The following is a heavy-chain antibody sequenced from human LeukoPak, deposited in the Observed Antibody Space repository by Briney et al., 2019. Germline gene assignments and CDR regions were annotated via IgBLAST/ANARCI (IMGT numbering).Heavy chain of an antibody. CDR3: AKIGSSGGWFDP. CDR1: GSTFSSYA. D-gene: IGHD6-13*01. CDR2: ISGSGGGT. Sequence: QAGGSLRLSCAASGSTFSSYAMSWVRQAPGKGLEWVSAISGSGGGTYYADSVKGRFTISRDNSKNTLYLQMNSLRAEDTAVYYCAKIGSSGGWFDPWGQGTLVTVSS. V-gene: IGHV3-23*01. J-gene: IGHJ5*02.